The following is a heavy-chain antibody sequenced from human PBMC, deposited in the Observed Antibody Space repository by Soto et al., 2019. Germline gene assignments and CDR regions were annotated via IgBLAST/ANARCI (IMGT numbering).Heavy chain of an antibody. CDR1: GFTFSSFG. Sequence: GGSLRLSCAASGFTFSSFGMHWVRQAPGKGLEYVSAVTDDGARTFYADSVKGRFTISRDNSKNTLYLQMGSLRADDMAVYYCARVFPDSGGYYYDYWGQGILVTVSS. CDR3: ARVFPDSGGYYYDY. D-gene: IGHD3-22*01. CDR2: VTDDGART. V-gene: IGHV3-64*02. J-gene: IGHJ4*02.